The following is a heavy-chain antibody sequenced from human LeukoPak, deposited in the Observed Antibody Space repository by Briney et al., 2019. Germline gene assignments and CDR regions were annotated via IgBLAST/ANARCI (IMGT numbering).Heavy chain of an antibody. V-gene: IGHV3-30*02. J-gene: IGHJ4*02. Sequence: GGSLRLSCAASGFTFNTFAMSWVRQAPGKGLEWVAFILHDGSSKFYADSVKGRFTISRDNSQNTLYLQMSSLTVEDTAVYYCESAVSRGGYWGQGTLVTVSS. CDR1: GFTFNTFA. D-gene: IGHD6-25*01. CDR3: ESAVSRGGY. CDR2: ILHDGSSK.